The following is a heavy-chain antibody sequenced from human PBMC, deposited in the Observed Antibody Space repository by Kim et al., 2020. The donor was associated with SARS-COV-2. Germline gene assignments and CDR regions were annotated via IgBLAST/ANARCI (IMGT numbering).Heavy chain of an antibody. D-gene: IGHD4-17*01. Sequence: TYYIPSLKSRIIISVDTSKNQFSLKLTSVTAADTAVYYCAGDYGDPDWLDPWGQGSLVTVSP. J-gene: IGHJ5*02. CDR3: AGDYGDPDWLDP. CDR2: T. V-gene: IGHV4-30-4*05.